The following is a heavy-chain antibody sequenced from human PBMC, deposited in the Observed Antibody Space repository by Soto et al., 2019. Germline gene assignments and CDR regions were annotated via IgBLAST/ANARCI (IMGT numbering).Heavy chain of an antibody. CDR1: GFTFSSYG. CDR3: ARERDGYNSIEYFQH. J-gene: IGHJ1*01. D-gene: IGHD5-12*01. CDR2: IWYDGSNK. Sequence: GGSLRLSCAASGFTFSSYGMHWVRQAPGKGLEWVAVIWYDGSNKYYADSVKGRFTISRDNSKNTLYLQMNSLRAEDTAVYYCARERDGYNSIEYFQHWGQGTLVTVSS. V-gene: IGHV3-33*01.